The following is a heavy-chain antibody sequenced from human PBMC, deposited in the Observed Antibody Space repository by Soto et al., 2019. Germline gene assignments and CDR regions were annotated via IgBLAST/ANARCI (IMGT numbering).Heavy chain of an antibody. Sequence: SEALSLTCTGSGGSISRGDYYGSWIRQPPRKGLEWIGYIYYSGSTYYNPSLKRRVTISVDTSKNQFSLKLSSVTAADTAVYYCAVAPEEYGDYGFGWFDPWGQGTLVTVSS. J-gene: IGHJ5*02. CDR3: AVAPEEYGDYGFGWFDP. CDR2: IYYSGST. V-gene: IGHV4-30-4*01. D-gene: IGHD4-17*01. CDR1: GGSISRGDYY.